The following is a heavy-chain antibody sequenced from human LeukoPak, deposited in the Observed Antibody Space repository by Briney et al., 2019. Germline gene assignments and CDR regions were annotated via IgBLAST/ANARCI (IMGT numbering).Heavy chain of an antibody. Sequence: KPSETPSLTCAISGQSTTRGYYWAWFRQSPGQGLEWIATFFQSDKSFYNASLESRVTLSLDTSKSQFSLNLTSVTAADTAVYYCARVLPVPYLLDSWGRGTQVTVSS. J-gene: IGHJ5*01. CDR3: ARVLPVPYLLDS. V-gene: IGHV4-38-2*01. CDR2: FFQSDKS. D-gene: IGHD3-10*02. CDR1: GQSTTRGYY.